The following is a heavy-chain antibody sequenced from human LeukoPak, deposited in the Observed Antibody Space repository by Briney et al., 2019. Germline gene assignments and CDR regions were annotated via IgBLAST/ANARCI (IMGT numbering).Heavy chain of an antibody. J-gene: IGHJ4*02. D-gene: IGHD6-6*01. CDR1: GGSISSSSYY. Sequence: KPSETLSLTCTVSGGSISSSSYYWGWIRQPPGKGLEWIGRIYYSGSTYYNPSLKSRVTISVDTSKNQFSLKLSSVTAADTAVYYCARVGSSPPYFDYWGQGTLVTVSS. V-gene: IGHV4-39*01. CDR3: ARVGSSPPYFDY. CDR2: IYYSGST.